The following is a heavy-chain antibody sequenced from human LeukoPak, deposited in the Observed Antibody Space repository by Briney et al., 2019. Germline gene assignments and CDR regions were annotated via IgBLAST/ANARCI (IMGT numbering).Heavy chain of an antibody. J-gene: IGHJ6*03. V-gene: IGHV4-61*02. CDR2: IYTSGST. CDR1: GGSISSGSYY. CDR3: ARGKAIYYYYYYMDV. Sequence: PSETLSLTCTVSGGSISSGSYYWSWIRQPAGKGLEWIGRIYTSGSTNYNPSLKSRVTISVDTSKNQFSLKLSSVTAADTAVYYCARGKAIYYYYYYMDVWGKGTTVTVSS.